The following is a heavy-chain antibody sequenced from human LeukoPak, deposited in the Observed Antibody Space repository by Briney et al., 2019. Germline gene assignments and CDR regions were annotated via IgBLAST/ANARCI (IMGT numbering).Heavy chain of an antibody. CDR3: ARSNGDYNWFDP. Sequence: PSETLSLTCAVSGYSISSGYYWGWIRQRSGKGLEWIGTIYYSGSTYYNPSLKSRVTISVDTSKNQFSLKLSSVTAADTAVYYCARSNGDYNWFDPWGQGTLVTVSS. D-gene: IGHD4-17*01. V-gene: IGHV4-38-2*01. CDR2: IYYSGST. CDR1: GYSISSGYY. J-gene: IGHJ5*02.